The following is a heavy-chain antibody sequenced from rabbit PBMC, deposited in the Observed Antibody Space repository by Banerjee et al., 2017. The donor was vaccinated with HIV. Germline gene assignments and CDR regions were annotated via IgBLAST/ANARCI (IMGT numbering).Heavy chain of an antibody. CDR3: VRAGVYAGSSSYTGFDFNL. CDR1: GFDFSSYG. D-gene: IGHD8-1*01. CDR2: IDAGSVSST. Sequence: LVESGGGLVQPGGSLQLSCKASGFDFSSYGVCWVRPAPGKGLEWIACIDAGSVSSTYYASWAKGRFTISRSTSLNTVDLQMTSLTAADTATYFCVRAGVYAGSSSYTGFDFNLWGPGTLVTVS. V-gene: IGHV1S47*01. J-gene: IGHJ4*01.